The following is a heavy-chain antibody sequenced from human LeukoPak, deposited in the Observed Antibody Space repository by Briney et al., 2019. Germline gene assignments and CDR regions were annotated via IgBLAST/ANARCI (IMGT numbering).Heavy chain of an antibody. Sequence: SETLSLTCTVSGGSISSGDYYWSWIRQPPGKGLEWIGYILYSGTTNFNPSLKSRVTISIDTSKNQFSLRLSSVTAVDTAIYYCARDRHSASDSERLFDYWGQGTLVTVSS. CDR1: GGSISSGDYY. D-gene: IGHD5-12*01. CDR3: ARDRHSASDSERLFDY. CDR2: ILYSGTT. V-gene: IGHV4-61*08. J-gene: IGHJ4*02.